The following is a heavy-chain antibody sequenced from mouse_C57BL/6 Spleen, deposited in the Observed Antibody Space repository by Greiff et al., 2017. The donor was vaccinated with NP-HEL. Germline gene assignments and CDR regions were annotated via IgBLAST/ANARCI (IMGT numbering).Heavy chain of an antibody. J-gene: IGHJ1*03. D-gene: IGHD4-1*01. V-gene: IGHV5-17*01. CDR2: ISSGSSTI. CDR3: AKLYWYFDV. CDR1: GFTFSDYG. Sequence: EVKLVESGGGLVKPGGSLKLSCAASGFTFSDYGMHWVRQAPEKGLEWVAYISSGSSTIYYADTVKGRFTISRANAKNTLFLQMTSLRSEDTAMYYCAKLYWYFDVWGTGTTVTVSS.